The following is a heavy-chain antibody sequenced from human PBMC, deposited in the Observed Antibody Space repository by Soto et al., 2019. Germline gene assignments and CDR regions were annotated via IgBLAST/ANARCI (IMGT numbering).Heavy chain of an antibody. D-gene: IGHD2-15*01. CDR2: IHYSGIT. V-gene: IGHV4-31*03. CDR1: GDSISRGGYY. Sequence: PSETLSLTCTVSGDSISRGGYYWSWIRQHPGKGLEWIGNIHYSGITYYNPSLKSRVTISVDTSKNQFSLKLSSVTAADTAVFHCARVVVVAALPYYFDSWGQGTLVTVSS. CDR3: ARVVVVAALPYYFDS. J-gene: IGHJ4*02.